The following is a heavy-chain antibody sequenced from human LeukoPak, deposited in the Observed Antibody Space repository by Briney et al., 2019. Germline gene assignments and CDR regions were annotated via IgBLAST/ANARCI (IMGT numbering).Heavy chain of an antibody. J-gene: IGHJ5*02. CDR3: ASEWVAYYYGSPFDWFDP. CDR1: GGSISSYY. CDR2: IYTSVST. D-gene: IGHD3-10*01. Sequence: SETLSLTCTVSGGSISSYYGSWIRQPAGKGLEWIGRIYTSVSTNYNPSRNSRVTMSVAPSKTQFSLKLRSVTPADPAVYYCASEWVAYYYGSPFDWFDPWGQGTLVTVSS. V-gene: IGHV4-4*07.